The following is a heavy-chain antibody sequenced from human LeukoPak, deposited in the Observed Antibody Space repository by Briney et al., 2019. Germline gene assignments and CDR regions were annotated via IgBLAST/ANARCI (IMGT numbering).Heavy chain of an antibody. J-gene: IGHJ4*02. CDR1: GFTFSSYW. Sequence: PGGSLRLSCAASGFTFSSYWMSWVRQAPGKGLEWVANIKQDGSEKYYVDSVKGRFTISRDNAKNSLYLQMNSLRAEDTAVYYCARVGDRVATPFDYWGQGTLVTVSS. CDR3: ARVGDRVATPFDY. CDR2: IKQDGSEK. D-gene: IGHD5-12*01. V-gene: IGHV3-7*01.